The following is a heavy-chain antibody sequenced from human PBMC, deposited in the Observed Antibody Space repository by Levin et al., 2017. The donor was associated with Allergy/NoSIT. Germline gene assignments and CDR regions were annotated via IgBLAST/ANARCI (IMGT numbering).Heavy chain of an antibody. V-gene: IGHV3-48*01. D-gene: IGHD6-19*01. CDR2: ISSSSSTI. CDR1: GFTFSSYS. Sequence: PSGGSLRLSCAASGFTFSSYSMNWVRQAPGKGLEWVSYISSSSSTIYYADSVKGRFTISRDNAKNSLYLQMNSLRAEDTAVYYCARARPGAVGFAFDIWGQGTMVTVSS. J-gene: IGHJ3*02. CDR3: ARARPGAVGFAFDI.